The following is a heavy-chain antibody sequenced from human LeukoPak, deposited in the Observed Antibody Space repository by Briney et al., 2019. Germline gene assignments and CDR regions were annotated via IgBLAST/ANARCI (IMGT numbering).Heavy chain of an antibody. V-gene: IGHV3-7*03. J-gene: IGHJ4*02. Sequence: GGSLRLSCAASGFTFGDYWMSWVRQAPGKGLEWLANINPDGGDKFYLDSVKGRFTMSRDNDWNTLYLQMDSLRADDTAVYYCARLKGTTSVFDYWGQGTLVTVSS. CDR2: INPDGGDK. D-gene: IGHD4-17*01. CDR1: GFTFGDYW. CDR3: ARLKGTTSVFDY.